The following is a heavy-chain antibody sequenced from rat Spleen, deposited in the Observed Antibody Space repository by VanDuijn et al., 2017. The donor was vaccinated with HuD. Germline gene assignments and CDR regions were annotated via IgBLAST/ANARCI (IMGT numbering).Heavy chain of an antibody. Sequence: EVQLVESGGGLVQPGRSLKLSCVASGFTFNNYWMTWIRQAPGKGLEWVASITNTGGSIYYPDSVKGRFTISRDNAKSTLYLQMDSLRSDDTATYYCATEELGRGYFDYWGQGVMVTVSS. V-gene: IGHV5-31*01. D-gene: IGHD4-3*01. CDR3: ATEELGRGYFDY. CDR1: GFTFNNYW. CDR2: ITNTGGSI. J-gene: IGHJ2*01.